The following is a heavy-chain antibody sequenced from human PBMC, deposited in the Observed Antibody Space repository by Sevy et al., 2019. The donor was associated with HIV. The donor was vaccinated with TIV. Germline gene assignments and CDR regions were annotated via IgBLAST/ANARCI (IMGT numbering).Heavy chain of an antibody. CDR1: GFTVSTYA. Sequence: GGSLRLSCAASGFTVSTYAMTWVRQAPGKGLEWVSVISLSGGDTYYANSVKGRFTISRDNSKNTLYLQMNSLTAEDTAVYYCAKDRVSGTYYTGDFDYWGQGTLVTVSS. J-gene: IGHJ4*02. CDR3: AKDRVSGTYYTGDFDY. CDR2: ISLSGGDT. V-gene: IGHV3-23*01. D-gene: IGHD3-10*01.